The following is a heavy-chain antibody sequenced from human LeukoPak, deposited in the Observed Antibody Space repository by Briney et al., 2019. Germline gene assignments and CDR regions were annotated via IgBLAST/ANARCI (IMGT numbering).Heavy chain of an antibody. CDR2: IKQDGSKK. J-gene: IGHJ4*02. CDR3: ATPLDYYDSSGYHQGGD. D-gene: IGHD3-22*01. CDR1: GFTFSDYY. Sequence: GGSLRLSCAASGFTFSDYYMSWVRQAPGKGLEWVANIKQDGSKKNYVDSVKGRFTISRDNAKNSLYLQMNSLRAEDTAVYYCATPLDYYDSSGYHQGGDWGQGTLVTVSS. V-gene: IGHV3-7*03.